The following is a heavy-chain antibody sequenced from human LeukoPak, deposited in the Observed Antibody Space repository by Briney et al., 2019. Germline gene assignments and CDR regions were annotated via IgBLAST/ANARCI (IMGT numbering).Heavy chain of an antibody. CDR3: ARLILWETSNAFDI. Sequence: GGSLRLSCAASGFTFSSYWMGWLRQAPGKGLEWLAHIKPDESRIFYADSVKGRFALSRDNAKNSVHLQMNSLRAEDTAVYFCARLILWETSNAFDIWGQGTMVTVSS. CDR1: GFTFSSYW. CDR2: IKPDESRI. V-gene: IGHV3-7*03. J-gene: IGHJ3*02. D-gene: IGHD1-26*01.